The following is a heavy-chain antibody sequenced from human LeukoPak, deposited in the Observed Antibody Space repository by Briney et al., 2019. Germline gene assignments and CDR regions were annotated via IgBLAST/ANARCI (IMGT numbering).Heavy chain of an antibody. CDR1: GGSISSSSYC. V-gene: IGHV4-39*07. J-gene: IGHJ4*02. D-gene: IGHD3-9*01. CDR2: IYYSGST. Sequence: SETLSLTCTVSGGSISSSSYCWGWIRQPPGKGLEWIGSIYYSGSTYYNSSLKSRVTISVDTSKNQFSLKLSSVTAADTAVYYCARDHHDILTGYFRGYYFDYWGQGTLVTVSS. CDR3: ARDHHDILTGYFRGYYFDY.